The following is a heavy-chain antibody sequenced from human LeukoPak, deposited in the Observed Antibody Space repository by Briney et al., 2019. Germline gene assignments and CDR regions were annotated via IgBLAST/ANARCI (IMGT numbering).Heavy chain of an antibody. CDR2: IIPISGTA. Sequence: GASVKVSCMASGGTFSSYAISWVRQAPGQGLEWMGGIIPISGTANYAQKFQGRVTITADESTSTAYMELSSLRSEDTAVYYCATRSHITGTTWDDAFDIWGQGTMVTVSS. CDR3: ATRSHITGTTWDDAFDI. D-gene: IGHD1-7*01. J-gene: IGHJ3*02. CDR1: GGTFSSYA. V-gene: IGHV1-69*13.